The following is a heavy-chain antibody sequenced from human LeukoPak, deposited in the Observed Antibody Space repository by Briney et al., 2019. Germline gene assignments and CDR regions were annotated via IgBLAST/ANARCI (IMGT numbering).Heavy chain of an antibody. Sequence: GGSLRLSCAASGFTFSAYGMSWVRQAPGKGLEWVSVIYSGGSTYYADSVKGRFTISRDNSKNTLYLQMNSLRAEDTAVYYCARGRSSGWYMIFDYWGQGTLVTVSS. D-gene: IGHD6-19*01. CDR1: GFTFSAYG. CDR3: ARGRSSGWYMIFDY. V-gene: IGHV3-53*01. J-gene: IGHJ4*02. CDR2: IYSGGST.